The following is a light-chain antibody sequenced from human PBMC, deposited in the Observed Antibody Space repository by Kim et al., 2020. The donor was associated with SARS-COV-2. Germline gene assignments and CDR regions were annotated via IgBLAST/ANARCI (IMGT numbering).Light chain of an antibody. CDR2: NKDN. CDR3: ASWDDSLNGWV. Sequence: QRVISSCSGSSSNIGRNAVNWYQPLPGPAPNLLVYNKDNQRPSGVPDRFSASKSGTSASLAISGLQSEDEADYYCASWDDSLNGWVFGGGTQLTVL. V-gene: IGLV1-44*01. J-gene: IGLJ3*02. CDR1: SSNIGRNA.